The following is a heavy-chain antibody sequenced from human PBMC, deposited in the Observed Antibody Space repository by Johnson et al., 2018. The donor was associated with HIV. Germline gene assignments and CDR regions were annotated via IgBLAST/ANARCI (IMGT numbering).Heavy chain of an antibody. V-gene: IGHV3-30*18. J-gene: IGHJ3*02. D-gene: IGHD3-22*01. CDR1: GFTLSDYW. CDR3: TKYLVVINVRYAFHI. CDR2: ISYDGSNK. Sequence: QVQLVESGGGLVQPGGSLRLSCEASGFTLSDYWMHWVRQGPGKGLEWVAVISYDGSNKYYADSVKGRFTISRDNAKNSLYLQMNTLRPEYTALYYCTKYLVVINVRYAFHIWGQGTMVTVS.